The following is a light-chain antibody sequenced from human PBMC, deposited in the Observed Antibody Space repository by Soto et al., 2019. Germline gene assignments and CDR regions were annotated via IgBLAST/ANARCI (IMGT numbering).Light chain of an antibody. CDR1: TNDVGGYNY. V-gene: IGLV2-14*03. CDR2: GVT. J-gene: IGLJ3*02. Sequence: QSALTQPASVSGSPGQSITIYCSGTTNDVGGYNYVSWYQQHPGKAPKLLIYGVTDRPSGVSSRFSGSKSGNAASLTISGLQAEDEGDYYCSSYTSSDTWVFGGGTKLTVL. CDR3: SSYTSSDTWV.